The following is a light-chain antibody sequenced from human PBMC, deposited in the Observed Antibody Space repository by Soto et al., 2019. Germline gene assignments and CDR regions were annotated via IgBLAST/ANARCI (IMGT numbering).Light chain of an antibody. V-gene: IGKV3-20*01. CDR1: QSVSSSY. J-gene: IGKJ1*01. CDR2: GAS. Sequence: EIVLTQSPVTLSLSPGERATLSCRASQSVSSSYLAWYQQKPGRAPRLLIDGASSRATGIPDRFSDSGSGTDFTLTISRLEHEDRAVYYCQQYGSLVTFGQGTKVDIK. CDR3: QQYGSLVT.